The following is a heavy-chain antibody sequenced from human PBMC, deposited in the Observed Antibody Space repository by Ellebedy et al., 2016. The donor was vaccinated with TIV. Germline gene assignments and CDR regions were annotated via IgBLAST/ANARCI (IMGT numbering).Heavy chain of an antibody. CDR3: VRRRIDY. Sequence: GESLKISXTGSGFSLSTYWMTWVRQAPGKGLEWVANINQDATETYYADSLKGQFIISRDNAKNSVYLQVKSLRAEDTAVYYCVRRRIDYWGQGTLVTVSS. CDR2: INQDATET. CDR1: GFSLSTYW. J-gene: IGHJ4*02. V-gene: IGHV3-7*03.